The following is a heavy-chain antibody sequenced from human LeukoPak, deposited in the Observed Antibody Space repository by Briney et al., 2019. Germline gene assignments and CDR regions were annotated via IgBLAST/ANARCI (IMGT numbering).Heavy chain of an antibody. Sequence: GGSLRLSCAASGFTFSSYWMSWVRQAPGKGLEWVANIKRDGSEKYYVDSVKGRFTISRDNAKNSLYLQMNSLRAEDTALYYCAKALYGMDVWGQGITVTVSS. CDR2: IKRDGSEK. J-gene: IGHJ6*02. CDR1: GFTFSSYW. CDR3: AKALYGMDV. V-gene: IGHV3-7*03.